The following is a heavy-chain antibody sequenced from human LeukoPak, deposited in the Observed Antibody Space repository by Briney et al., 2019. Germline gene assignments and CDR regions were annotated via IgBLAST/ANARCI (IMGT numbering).Heavy chain of an antibody. J-gene: IGHJ4*02. CDR3: VGLGENY. D-gene: IGHD3-10*01. CDR2: IMQVGSEK. V-gene: IGHV3-7*01. Sequence: LGGPLRLSCAAPGFTFRRYSMSWSRRASGKGLEWVAKIMQVGSEKYNVDSVKGRFTLSRDNAKNSLYLQMNSLRAEDTAVYYCVGLGENYWGQGTLVTVSS. CDR1: GFTFRRYS.